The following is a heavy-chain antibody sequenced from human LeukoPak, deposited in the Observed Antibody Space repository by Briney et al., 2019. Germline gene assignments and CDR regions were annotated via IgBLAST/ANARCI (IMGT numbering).Heavy chain of an antibody. D-gene: IGHD6-13*01. V-gene: IGHV1-2*02. CDR1: GYTFTGYY. CDR2: INPNSGGT. Sequence: GASVKVSCKASGYTFTGYYMHWVRQAPGQGLEWMGWINPNSGGTNYAQKFQGRVTMTRDTSISTAYMELSRLRSDDTAVYYCARSIAATGILYYFDYWGQGTPVTVSS. J-gene: IGHJ4*02. CDR3: ARSIAATGILYYFDY.